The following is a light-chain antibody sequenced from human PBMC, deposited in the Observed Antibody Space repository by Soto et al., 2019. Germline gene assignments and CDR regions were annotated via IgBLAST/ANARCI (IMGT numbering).Light chain of an antibody. CDR1: RSNIGAGYA. V-gene: IGLV1-40*01. J-gene: IGLJ2*01. CDR2: DNT. Sequence: QSVLTQPPSVSGAPGQRVTISCTGSRSNIGAGYAVHWYQQLPGTAPKLLIYDNTNRPSGVPDRFSASESGTSASLAITGLQSEDEADYYCQYYDTSLSASVFGGGTKVTVL. CDR3: QYYDTSLSASV.